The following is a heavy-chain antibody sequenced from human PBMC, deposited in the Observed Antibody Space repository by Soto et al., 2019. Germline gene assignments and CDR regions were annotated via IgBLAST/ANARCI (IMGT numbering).Heavy chain of an antibody. CDR1: GASITGSY. J-gene: IGHJ4*02. Sequence: SETLCLTCTVSGASITGSYCSWIRQPPGQGLESIGYIYYTGDTNSNPSLKSRVTISIDTSKNQFSLKLSSVTAADTAVYYCARYARTPDYWGQGILVTVSS. D-gene: IGHD2-2*01. CDR3: ARYARTPDY. V-gene: IGHV4-59*01. CDR2: IYYTGDT.